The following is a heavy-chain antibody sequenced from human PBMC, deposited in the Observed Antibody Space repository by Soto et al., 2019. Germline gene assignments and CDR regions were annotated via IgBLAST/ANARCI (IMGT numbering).Heavy chain of an antibody. CDR2: ISYDGSNK. V-gene: IGHV3-30*18. CDR3: AQAQSASQGYHDY. D-gene: IGHD5-12*01. CDR1: GFTFSSYG. J-gene: IGHJ4*02. Sequence: QVQLVESGGGVVQPGRSLRLSCAASGFTFSSYGMHWVRQAPGKGLEWVAVISYDGSNKYYADSVKGRFTISRDNSKNTLYLQMSSLSAEDPAVYYCAQAQSASQGYHDYWGQGTLVTVSS.